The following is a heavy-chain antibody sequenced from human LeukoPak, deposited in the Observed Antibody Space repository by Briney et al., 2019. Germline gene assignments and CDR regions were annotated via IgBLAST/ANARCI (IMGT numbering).Heavy chain of an antibody. CDR2: SDSEDGER. D-gene: IGHD5-18*01. V-gene: IGHV1-24*01. Sequence: ASVKVSCEVSGKTLSDLSIHWLRQPPGKGLEWLGGSDSEDGERIYAQMFQGRVTMTEDTSIDTAYMELSSLRSEDTAVYYCVTGFTTMAVDYFDYWGQGTLVTVSP. J-gene: IGHJ4*02. CDR3: VTGFTTMAVDYFDY. CDR1: GKTLSDLS.